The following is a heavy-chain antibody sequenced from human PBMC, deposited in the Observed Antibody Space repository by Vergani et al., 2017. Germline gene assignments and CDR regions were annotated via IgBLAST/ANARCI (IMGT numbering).Heavy chain of an antibody. Sequence: VQLLESGGDLVQPGGSLRLSCAASGFTFSDYYMSWIRQVPGKGLEWVSYINPGGTTMYYADSVKGRFTISRDNAKNSLYLQMNSLRVEDTAVYYCARRPYQMLDLTFDPWGQGTLVTVAS. CDR2: INPGGTTM. CDR1: GFTFSDYY. D-gene: IGHD2-2*01. V-gene: IGHV3-11*01. CDR3: ARRPYQMLDLTFDP. J-gene: IGHJ5*02.